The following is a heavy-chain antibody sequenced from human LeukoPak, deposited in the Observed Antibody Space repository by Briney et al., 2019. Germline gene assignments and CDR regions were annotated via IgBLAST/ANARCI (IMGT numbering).Heavy chain of an antibody. V-gene: IGHV3-23*01. Sequence: GGSLRLSCAASGFTFSSYAMNWVRQAPGKGLEWVSSISNSDGSTYYADFVEGRFTISRDNSKNTLHLQMNSLRAEDTAVYYCAKSLGVGGYTRYKGFDQWGQGILVTVSS. J-gene: IGHJ4*02. D-gene: IGHD5-24*01. CDR2: ISNSDGST. CDR1: GFTFSSYA. CDR3: AKSLGVGGYTRYKGFDQ.